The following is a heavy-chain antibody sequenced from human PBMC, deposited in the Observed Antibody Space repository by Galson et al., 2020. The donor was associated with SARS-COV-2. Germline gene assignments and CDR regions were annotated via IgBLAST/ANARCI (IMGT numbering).Heavy chain of an antibody. V-gene: IGHV4-30-4*01. CDR1: GGSISSGDYY. CDR3: ARDQVGIVWSGDGYYYYGMDV. Sequence: ETSETLSLTCTVSGGSISSGDYYWSWIRQPPGKGLEWIGYIYYSGSTYYNPSLKSRVTISVDTSKNQFSLKLSSVTAADTAVYYCARDQVGIVWSGDGYYYYGMDVWGQGTTVTVSS. CDR2: IYYSGST. J-gene: IGHJ6*02. D-gene: IGHD3-3*01.